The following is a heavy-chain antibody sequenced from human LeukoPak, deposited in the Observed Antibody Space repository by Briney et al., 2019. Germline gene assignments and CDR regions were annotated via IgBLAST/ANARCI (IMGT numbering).Heavy chain of an antibody. Sequence: ASVKVSCKASGYTFSGFYIHWVRQAPGQGLEWMGWINPNSGGTNFAQKLQGRVTMTRDTSISTAYMELSRLRSDDTAVYFCARSSGWKYYVDYWGQGTLVTVSS. CDR2: INPNSGGT. V-gene: IGHV1-2*02. CDR3: ARSSGWKYYVDY. D-gene: IGHD6-19*01. CDR1: GYTFSGFY. J-gene: IGHJ4*02.